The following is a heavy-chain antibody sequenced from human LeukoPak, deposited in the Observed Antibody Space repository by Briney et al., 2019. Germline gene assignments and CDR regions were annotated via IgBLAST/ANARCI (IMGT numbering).Heavy chain of an antibody. D-gene: IGHD3-22*01. CDR3: AREWYYYDTSGYPRYFDL. CDR2: IYYSGST. Sequence: SETLSLTCTVSGGSVGDYYWNWIRQPPGKGLEWIGYIYYSGSTNYNPSLKSRVTISVDTSKNQFSLKLSSVTAADTAVYYCAREWYYYDTSGYPRYFDLWGRGPLVPVSS. J-gene: IGHJ2*01. V-gene: IGHV4-59*02. CDR1: GGSVGDYY.